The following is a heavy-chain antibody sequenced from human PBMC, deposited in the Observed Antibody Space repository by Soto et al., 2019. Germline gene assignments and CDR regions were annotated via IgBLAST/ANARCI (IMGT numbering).Heavy chain of an antibody. Sequence: GGSLRLSCAASGFTFSSYWMSWVRQAPGKGLEWVANIKQDGSEKYYVDSVKGRFTISRDNAKNSLYLQMNSLRAEDTAVYYCARGGSRSSSSFAFDIWGQGTMVTVSS. CDR2: IKQDGSEK. CDR3: ARGGSRSSSSFAFDI. D-gene: IGHD6-6*01. CDR1: GFTFSSYW. J-gene: IGHJ3*02. V-gene: IGHV3-7*03.